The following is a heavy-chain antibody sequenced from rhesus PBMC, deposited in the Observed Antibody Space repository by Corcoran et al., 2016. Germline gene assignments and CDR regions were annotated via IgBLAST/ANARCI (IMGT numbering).Heavy chain of an antibody. J-gene: IGHJ6*01. D-gene: IGHD2-39*02. CDR1: GGSITGYHH. CDR3: ARQGYTDHLGGLDS. V-gene: IGHV4-143*01. CDR2: VYGNRANT. Sequence: QVQLQESGPGLVKPAETLSLTCTVSGGSITGYHHLNWIRQAPVKGLVWFGAVYGNRANTNNNPSLKTRVTISKDTSKNQFSLRLTSVTAADTAVYYCARQGYTDHLGGLDSWGQGVVVTVSS.